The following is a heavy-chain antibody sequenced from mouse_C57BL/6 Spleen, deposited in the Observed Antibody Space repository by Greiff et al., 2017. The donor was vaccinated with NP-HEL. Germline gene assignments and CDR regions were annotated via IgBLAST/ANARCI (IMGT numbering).Heavy chain of an antibody. CDR2: INPSSGYT. Sequence: QVQLKESGAELARPGASVKMSCKASGYTFTSYTMHWVKQRPGQGLEWIGYINPSSGYTKYNQKFKDKATLTADKSSSTAYMQLSSLTSEDSAVYYCARGAAQEEYAMDYWGQGTSVTVSS. CDR3: ARGAAQEEYAMDY. J-gene: IGHJ4*01. D-gene: IGHD3-2*02. V-gene: IGHV1-4*01. CDR1: GYTFTSYT.